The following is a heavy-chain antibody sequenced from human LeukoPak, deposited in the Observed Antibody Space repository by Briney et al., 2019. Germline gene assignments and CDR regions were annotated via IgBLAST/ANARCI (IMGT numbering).Heavy chain of an antibody. J-gene: IGHJ4*02. CDR1: GFTFSSHA. CDR3: RFSTRYSDY. D-gene: IGHD2-2*01. CDR2: ISSNGGST. V-gene: IGHV3-64*01. Sequence: GGSLRLSCAASGFTFSSHAMHWVRQAPGKGLEYVSAISSNGGSTYYANSVKGRFTISRDNSKNTLYLQMGSLRAEDMAVYYCRFSTRYSDYWGQGTLVTVSS.